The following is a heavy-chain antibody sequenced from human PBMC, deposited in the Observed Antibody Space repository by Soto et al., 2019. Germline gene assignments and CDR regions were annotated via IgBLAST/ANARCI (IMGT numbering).Heavy chain of an antibody. J-gene: IGHJ4*02. D-gene: IGHD2-15*01. CDR1: GYSFTSYW. Sequence: GESLNISCKGSGYSFTSYWIGLVRQMPGKGLEWMGIIYPGDSDTRYSPSFQGQVTISADKSISTAYLQWSSLKASDTAMYYCARHKRYCSGGSCSTYYFDYWGQGTLVTVSS. V-gene: IGHV5-51*01. CDR2: IYPGDSDT. CDR3: ARHKRYCSGGSCSTYYFDY.